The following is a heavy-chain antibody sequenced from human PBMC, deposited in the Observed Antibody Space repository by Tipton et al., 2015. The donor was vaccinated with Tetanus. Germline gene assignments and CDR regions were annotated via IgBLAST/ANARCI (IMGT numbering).Heavy chain of an antibody. J-gene: IGHJ4*02. CDR2: IWYDGSQK. CDR3: ARGDPRWGFVYALDH. Sequence: SLRLSCEASGFIFGDYGIHWVRQAPGKGLEWVAVIWYDGSQKYYGDSVKGWFTLSRDNSRNTAYLQMNSLRAQDTAVYFCARGDPRWGFVYALDHWGQGTPVTVSS. CDR1: GFIFGDYG. D-gene: IGHD5/OR15-5a*01. V-gene: IGHV3-33*01.